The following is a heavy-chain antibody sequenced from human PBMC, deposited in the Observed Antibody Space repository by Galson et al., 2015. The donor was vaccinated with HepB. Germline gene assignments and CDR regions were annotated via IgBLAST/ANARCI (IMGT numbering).Heavy chain of an antibody. V-gene: IGHV3-74*01. D-gene: IGHD2-2*02. CDR1: GFTFSSSW. Sequence: SLRLSCAASGFTFSSSWMHWVRQAPGKGLVWVSRINSDGSSTRYADFVKGRFTISRDNAKNTLYLQLNSLRAEDTAVYYCTREVPGSIAVYYFDYWGQGTLVTVSS. CDR3: TREVPGSIAVYYFDY. CDR2: INSDGSST. J-gene: IGHJ4*02.